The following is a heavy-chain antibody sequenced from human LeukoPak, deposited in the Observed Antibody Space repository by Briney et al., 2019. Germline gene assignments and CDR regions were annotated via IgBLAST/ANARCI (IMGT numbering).Heavy chain of an antibody. CDR1: GGSFSGNY. CDR2: INHSGST. D-gene: IGHD3-16*01. J-gene: IGHJ5*02. CDR3: ARASWGGHWFDP. V-gene: IGHV4-34*01. Sequence: PSETLSLTCAVYGGSFSGNYWSWIRQSPGKGLEWIGEINHSGSTNCNPSLKSRVTISVDTSKKQFSLKLRSVTAADTAVYYCARASWGGHWFDPWGQGTLVTVSS.